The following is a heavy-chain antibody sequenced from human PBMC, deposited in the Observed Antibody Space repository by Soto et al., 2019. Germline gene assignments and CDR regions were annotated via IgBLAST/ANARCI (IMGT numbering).Heavy chain of an antibody. CDR3: ARWGHVVVVTAALDF. V-gene: IGHV1-46*01. Sequence: QVQLVQSGAEVKKPGASVKVSCKASGDTFTDYYIHWVRQAPGQGLEWMGTVNPSGGHTTYAQHFLGRMTFTRDTSTGTLYMELSSLTSGDTAVYYCARWGHVVVVTAALDFWGQGTLVTVSS. CDR1: GDTFTDYY. CDR2: VNPSGGHT. D-gene: IGHD2-21*02. J-gene: IGHJ4*02.